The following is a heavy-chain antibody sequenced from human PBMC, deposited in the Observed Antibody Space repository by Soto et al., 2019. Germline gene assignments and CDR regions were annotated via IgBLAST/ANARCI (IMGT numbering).Heavy chain of an antibody. CDR1: GGSFSGYY. J-gene: IGHJ5*02. Sequence: QVQLQQWGAGLLKPSETLSLTCAVYGGSFSGYYWSWIRQPPGKGLEWIGEINHSGSTNYNPSLKRRVTISVDTSRNQFSLKLSSVTAADTAVYYCARGDYIWGSYRYSPISWFDPWGQGTLVTVSS. D-gene: IGHD3-16*02. CDR2: INHSGST. CDR3: ARGDYIWGSYRYSPISWFDP. V-gene: IGHV4-34*01.